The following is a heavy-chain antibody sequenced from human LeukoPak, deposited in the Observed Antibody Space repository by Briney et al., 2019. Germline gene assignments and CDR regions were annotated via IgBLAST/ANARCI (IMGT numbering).Heavy chain of an antibody. J-gene: IGHJ5*02. V-gene: IGHV1-46*01. Sequence: GASVKVSCKASGYTFTSYYMHWVRQAPGQGLEWMGIINPSGGSTSYAQKFQGRVTMTRDTSTSTVYMELSSLRSEDTAVYYCARDLRTAAASPGFDPWGQGTLVTVSS. CDR1: GYTFTSYY. CDR2: INPSGGST. CDR3: ARDLRTAAASPGFDP. D-gene: IGHD6-13*01.